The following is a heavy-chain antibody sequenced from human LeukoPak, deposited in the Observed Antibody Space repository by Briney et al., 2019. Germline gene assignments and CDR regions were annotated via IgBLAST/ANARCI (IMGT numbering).Heavy chain of an antibody. CDR3: ARGGYDKFYYFDY. CDR1: GGTFSSYA. J-gene: IGHJ4*02. Sequence: ASVKVSCKASGGTFSSYAISWVRQAPGQGLEWMGRIIPILGIANYAQKFQGRVTNTADKSTSTAYMELSSLRSEDTAVYYCARGGYDKFYYFDYWGQGTLVTVSS. V-gene: IGHV1-69*04. CDR2: IIPILGIA. D-gene: IGHD5-12*01.